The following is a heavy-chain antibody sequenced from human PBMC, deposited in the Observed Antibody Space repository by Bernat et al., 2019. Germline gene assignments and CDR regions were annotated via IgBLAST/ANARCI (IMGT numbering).Heavy chain of an antibody. CDR3: ARDTTWIPHDAFDI. CDR2: INSDGSST. D-gene: IGHD5-18*01. Sequence: EVQLVESGGGLVQPGGSLRLSCAASGFTFGSYWMHWVRQAPGKGLVWVSRINSDGSSTSYADSVKGRFTSSRDNAKNTLYLQMNSLRAEDTAVYYCARDTTWIPHDAFDIWGQGTMVTVSS. CDR1: GFTFGSYW. J-gene: IGHJ3*02. V-gene: IGHV3-74*01.